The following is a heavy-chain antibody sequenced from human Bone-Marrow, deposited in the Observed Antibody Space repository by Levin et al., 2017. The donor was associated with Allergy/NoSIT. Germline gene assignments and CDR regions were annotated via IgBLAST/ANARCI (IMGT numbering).Heavy chain of an antibody. CDR2: INGDGTST. CDR3: SREQKSHGGPGY. J-gene: IGHJ4*02. D-gene: IGHD5-18*01. CDR1: GFFFGSYW. V-gene: IGHV3-74*01. Sequence: GGSLRLSCSASGFFFGSYWMHWVRQAPGKGLVWVSRINGDGTSTNYVDSVKGRFTISRDNAKNTVYLEMDSLRVDDTATYFCSREQKSHGGPGYWGQGTQVTVSS.